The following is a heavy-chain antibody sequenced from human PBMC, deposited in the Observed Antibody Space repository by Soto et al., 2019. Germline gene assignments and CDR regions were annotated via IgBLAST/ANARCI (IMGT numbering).Heavy chain of an antibody. D-gene: IGHD3-10*01. CDR1: GFTFSSYA. CDR2: ISYDGSDK. CDR3: ASTLIRGVITTYFDY. Sequence: QVQLVESGRGVVQPGRSLRLSCAASGFTFSSYAMHWVRQTPGKGLEWVAVISYDGSDKYYADFVKGRFTISRDNSKNTLYLQMNSLRVEDTAVYYCASTLIRGVITTYFDYWGQGTLVTVSS. J-gene: IGHJ4*02. V-gene: IGHV3-30-3*01.